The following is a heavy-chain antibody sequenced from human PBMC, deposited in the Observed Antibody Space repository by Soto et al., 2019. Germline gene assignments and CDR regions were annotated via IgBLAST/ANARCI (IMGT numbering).Heavy chain of an antibody. J-gene: IGHJ6*02. CDR1: GGSISSYY. CDR2: IYTSGST. V-gene: IGHV4-4*07. D-gene: IGHD6-13*01. Sequence: SETLSLTCTVSGGSISSYYWSWIRQPAGKGLEWIGRIYTSGSTNYNPSLKSRVTMSVDTSKNQFSLKLSSVTAADTAVYYCARDEYSSSWSNYYYYGMDVWGQGTTVTVSS. CDR3: ARDEYSSSWSNYYYYGMDV.